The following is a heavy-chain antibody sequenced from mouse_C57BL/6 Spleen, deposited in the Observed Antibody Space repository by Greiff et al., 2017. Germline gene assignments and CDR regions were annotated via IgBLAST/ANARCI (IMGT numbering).Heavy chain of an antibody. V-gene: IGHV1-15*01. CDR1: GYTFTDYE. CDR3: TRSGYDYDVDFDY. D-gene: IGHD2-4*01. J-gene: IGHJ2*01. CDR2: IDPETGGT. Sequence: VQLQQSGAELVRPGASVTLSCKASGYTFTDYEMHWVQQTPVHGLEWIGAIDPETGGTAYNQKFKGKAILTADKSSSTAYMELRSLTSEDSAVYDWTRSGYDYDVDFDYWGQGTTLTVAS.